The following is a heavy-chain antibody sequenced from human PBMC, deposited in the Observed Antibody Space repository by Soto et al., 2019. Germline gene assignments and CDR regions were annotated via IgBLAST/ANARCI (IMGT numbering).Heavy chain of an antibody. J-gene: IGHJ4*02. CDR2: ITGSSEYI. CDR1: GFSFSDYS. Sequence: EAHLVESGGGLVKPGGSLRLSCAASGFSFSDYSMAWVRQAPGKGLEWVSSITGSSEYIFYADSVQGRFTISRDNARNSLYLQMNSLRDEDTAVYYCGSQNRPGKYWGQGTLVTVSS. V-gene: IGHV3-21*01. CDR3: GSQNRPGKY.